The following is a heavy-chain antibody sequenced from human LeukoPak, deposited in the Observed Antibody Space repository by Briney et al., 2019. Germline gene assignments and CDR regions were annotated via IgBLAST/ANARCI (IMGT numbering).Heavy chain of an antibody. CDR3: ARDRYSSGRPFDY. CDR1: GYTFTGYY. D-gene: IGHD6-19*01. J-gene: IGHJ4*02. V-gene: IGHV1-2*02. CDR2: INPNSGGT. Sequence: GASVKVSCKASGYTFTGYYMHWVRQAPGQGLEWMGWINPNSGGTNYAQKFQGRVTMTRDTSISTAYMELSRLRSDDTAVYYCARDRYSSGRPFDYWGQGTLVTVSS.